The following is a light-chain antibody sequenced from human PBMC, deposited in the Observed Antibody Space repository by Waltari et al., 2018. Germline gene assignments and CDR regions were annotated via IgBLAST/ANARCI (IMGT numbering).Light chain of an antibody. J-gene: IGLJ2*01. Sequence: QSVLTQPPSVPATPGQRVIISCSGGRSNIGSPVVNWYQQLPGAAPNLLIYSNDERPSGVPDRFSGSKSGTSASLAISGLQSDDEGDYYCATWDFSLGAPLFGGGTKVTVL. V-gene: IGLV1-44*01. CDR3: ATWDFSLGAPL. CDR1: RSNIGSPV. CDR2: SND.